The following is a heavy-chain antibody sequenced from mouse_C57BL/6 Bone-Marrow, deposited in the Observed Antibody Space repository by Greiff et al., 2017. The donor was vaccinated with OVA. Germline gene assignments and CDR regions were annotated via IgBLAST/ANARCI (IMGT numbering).Heavy chain of an antibody. CDR2: ISYDGSN. CDR1: GYSITSGYY. D-gene: IGHD2-3*01. Sequence: EVKLQESGPGLVKPSQSLSLTCSVTGYSITSGYYWNWIRQFPGNKLEWMGYISYDGSNNYNPSLKNRISITRDTSKNQFFLKLNSVTTEDTATYYCSREYDGYPYYFDYWGQGTTLTVSS. V-gene: IGHV3-6*01. J-gene: IGHJ2*01. CDR3: SREYDGYPYYFDY.